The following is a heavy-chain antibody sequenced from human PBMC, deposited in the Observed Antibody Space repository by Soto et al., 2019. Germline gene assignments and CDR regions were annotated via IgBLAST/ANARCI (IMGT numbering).Heavy chain of an antibody. J-gene: IGHJ5*02. Sequence: QVQLQESGPGLVKPSGTLSITCAVSGGSISSSNWWSWVRQPPGKGLEWIGEIYHSGSTNYNPSLKSRVTIAVDKSKNQFSRKLSSVTAADTAVYYCASSGVSNWNYSDWFDPWGQGTLVTVSS. CDR1: GGSISSSNW. CDR2: IYHSGST. CDR3: ASSGVSNWNYSDWFDP. D-gene: IGHD1-7*01. V-gene: IGHV4-4*02.